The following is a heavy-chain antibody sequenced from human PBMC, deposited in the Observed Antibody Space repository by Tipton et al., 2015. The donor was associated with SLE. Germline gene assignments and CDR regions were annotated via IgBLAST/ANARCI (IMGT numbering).Heavy chain of an antibody. V-gene: IGHV4-34*01. CDR3: ARGSSPGARPLY. CDR1: GGSFSGYY. Sequence: TLSLTCAVYGGSFSGYYWSWIRQPPGKGLEWIGEINHSGSTNYNPSLKSRVTISVDTSKNQFSLKLSSVTAADTAVYYCARGSSPGARPLYWGQGALVTVSS. J-gene: IGHJ4*02. CDR2: INHSGST. D-gene: IGHD2-2*02.